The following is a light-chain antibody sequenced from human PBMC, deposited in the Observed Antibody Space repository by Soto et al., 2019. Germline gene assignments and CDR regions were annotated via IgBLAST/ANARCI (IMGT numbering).Light chain of an antibody. V-gene: IGLV2-14*01. CDR1: SSDVGGYNY. CDR2: EVN. J-gene: IGLJ1*01. Sequence: QSALTQPASVSGSPGQSITISCTGTSSDVGGYNYVSWYQQHPGKAPKLMIYEVNNRPSGVSNRFSGSKSGNTASLTISGLQAEDEADYYCSSYTTISTPYVFGTGTKLTVL. CDR3: SSYTTISTPYV.